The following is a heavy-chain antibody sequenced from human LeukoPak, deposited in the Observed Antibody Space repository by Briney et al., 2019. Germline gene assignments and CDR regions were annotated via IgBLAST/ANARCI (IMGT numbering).Heavy chain of an antibody. D-gene: IGHD6-19*01. Sequence: GESLKISCKGSGYSFTTYWISWVRQMPGKGLGWMGRIDPTDSYTDYSPSFQGHVTISVDKSISTAYLQWYSLKASDTAMYYCARHTAVTGSLDYWGQGTLVTVSS. CDR1: GYSFTTYW. CDR3: ARHTAVTGSLDY. J-gene: IGHJ4*02. CDR2: IDPTDSYT. V-gene: IGHV5-10-1*01.